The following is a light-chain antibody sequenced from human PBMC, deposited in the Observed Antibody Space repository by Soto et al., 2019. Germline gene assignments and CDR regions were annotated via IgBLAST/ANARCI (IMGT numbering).Light chain of an antibody. J-gene: IGKJ3*01. Sequence: DIQMTQSPSSLSASVGDRVTISCRTSQSISNFLNWYQQKPGKAPKLLIYAASSLHGGVPSRFSGSGSGTDFTLTISSLQPEDFATYYCQQSYSTVFIFGPGTTVDIK. CDR3: QQSYSTVFI. CDR2: AAS. V-gene: IGKV1-39*01. CDR1: QSISNF.